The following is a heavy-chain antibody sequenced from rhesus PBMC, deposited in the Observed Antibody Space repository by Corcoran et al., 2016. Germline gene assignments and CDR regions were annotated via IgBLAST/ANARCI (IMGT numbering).Heavy chain of an antibody. D-gene: IGHD1-44*01. CDR1: GFTFSDYY. J-gene: IGHJ4*01. V-gene: IGHV3-178*01. CDR2: ISKGGGST. Sequence: EVHLVESGGGLAKPGGSLRLSCAASGFTFSDYYMDWVRQAPGKGLEWVPRISKGGGSTRSADSVKDRFTISRENAKNPLYFQMNSLRAEDTAVYYCAREGNSGTYFDYWGQGVLVTVSS. CDR3: AREGNSGTYFDY.